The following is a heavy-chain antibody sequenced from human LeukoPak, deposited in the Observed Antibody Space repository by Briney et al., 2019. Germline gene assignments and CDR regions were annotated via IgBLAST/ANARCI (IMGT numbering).Heavy chain of an antibody. D-gene: IGHD6-19*01. CDR3: VRGGIIAVAGDFDY. J-gene: IGHJ4*02. CDR2: INHSGST. Sequence: PSETLSLTCAVYGGSFSGYYWSWIRQPPGKGLEWIGEINHSGSTNYNPSLKSRVTISVDTSKNQFSLKLSSVTAADTAVYYCVRGGIIAVAGDFDYWGQGTLVTVSS. CDR1: GGSFSGYY. V-gene: IGHV4-34*01.